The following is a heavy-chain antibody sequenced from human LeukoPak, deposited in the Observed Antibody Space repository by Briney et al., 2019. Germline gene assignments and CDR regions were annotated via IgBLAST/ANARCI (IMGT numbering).Heavy chain of an antibody. CDR3: ARHSAQGGSYYVPFDY. V-gene: IGHV4-61*08. CDR1: GGSISSGGYY. Sequence: SETLSLTCTVSGGSISSGGYYWSWIRQHPGKGLEWIGYIYYSGSTNYNPSLKSRVTISVDTSKNQFSLKLSSVTAADTAVYYCARHSAQGGSYYVPFDYWGQGTLVTVSS. D-gene: IGHD1-26*01. J-gene: IGHJ4*02. CDR2: IYYSGST.